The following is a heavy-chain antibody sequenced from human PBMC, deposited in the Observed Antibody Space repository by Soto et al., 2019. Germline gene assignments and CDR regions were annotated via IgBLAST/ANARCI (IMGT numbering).Heavy chain of an antibody. V-gene: IGHV3-21*01. Sequence: LGGSLRLSCAASGFTFSSYSMNWVRQAPGKGLEWVSSISSSSSYIYYADSVKGRFTISRDNAKNSLYLQMNSLRAEDTAVYYCARDRDSSGYYYLFDYWGQGTLVTVSS. CDR2: ISSSSSYI. D-gene: IGHD3-22*01. CDR3: ARDRDSSGYYYLFDY. CDR1: GFTFSSYS. J-gene: IGHJ4*02.